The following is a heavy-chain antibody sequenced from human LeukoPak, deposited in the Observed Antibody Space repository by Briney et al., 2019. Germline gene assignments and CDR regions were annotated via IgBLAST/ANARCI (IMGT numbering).Heavy chain of an antibody. CDR1: GFTFSNYG. Sequence: GGSLRLSCAASGFTFSNYGMHWVHQAPGKGLEWVAFIRSDGINKYHADSVKGRFTISRDNAKSSLYLQMNSLRAEDTAAYYCARDRRALEMAWDAFDIWGQGTMVTVSS. CDR2: IRSDGINK. CDR3: ARDRRALEMAWDAFDI. J-gene: IGHJ3*02. V-gene: IGHV3-30*02. D-gene: IGHD5-24*01.